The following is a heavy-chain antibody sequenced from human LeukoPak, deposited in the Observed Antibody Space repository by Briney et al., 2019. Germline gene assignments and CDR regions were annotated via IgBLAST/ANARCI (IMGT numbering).Heavy chain of an antibody. V-gene: IGHV4-30-2*01. CDR3: ARDLTADYDSSGYPRLSY. D-gene: IGHD3-22*01. Sequence: SQTLSLTCTVSGGSISSGGYYWSWIRQPPGKGLEWIGYIYHSGSTYYNPSLKSQVTISVDRSKNQFSLKLSSVTAADTAVYYCARDLTADYDSSGYPRLSYWGQGTLVTVSS. CDR1: GGSISSGGYY. CDR2: IYHSGST. J-gene: IGHJ4*02.